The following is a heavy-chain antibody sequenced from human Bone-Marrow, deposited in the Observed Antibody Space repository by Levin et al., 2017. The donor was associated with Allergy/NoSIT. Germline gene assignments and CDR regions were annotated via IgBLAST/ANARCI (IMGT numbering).Heavy chain of an antibody. CDR2: IYHSGST. D-gene: IGHD2-15*01. J-gene: IGHJ4*02. CDR3: ARSYYCSGGNCYSRYYFDY. V-gene: IGHV4-39*07. CDR1: GASISSNSYY. Sequence: PSETLSLTCTVSGASISSNSYYWGWIRQPPGKGLEWIGSIYHSGSTYYNPSLRSRVTTSVDTSKNQFSQKLNSVTAADTAVYYCARSYYCSGGNCYSRYYFDYWGQGTLVTVSS.